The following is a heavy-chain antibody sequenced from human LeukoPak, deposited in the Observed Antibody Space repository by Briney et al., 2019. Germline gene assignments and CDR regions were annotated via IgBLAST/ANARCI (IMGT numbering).Heavy chain of an antibody. CDR2: ISSSGSTI. Sequence: GGSLRLSCAASGFTFSSYEMNWVRQAPGKGLEWVSYISSSGSTIYYADSVKGRFTISRDNAKNSLYLQMNSLRAEDTAVYYCARDYCSGGSCYSDYWGQGTLVTASS. CDR3: ARDYCSGGSCYSDY. V-gene: IGHV3-48*03. CDR1: GFTFSSYE. D-gene: IGHD2-15*01. J-gene: IGHJ4*02.